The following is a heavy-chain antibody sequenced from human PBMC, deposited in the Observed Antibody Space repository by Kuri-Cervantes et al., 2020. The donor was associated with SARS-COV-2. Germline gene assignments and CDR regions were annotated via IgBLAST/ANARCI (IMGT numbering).Heavy chain of an antibody. D-gene: IGHD6-19*01. V-gene: IGHV3-43*01. CDR1: GFTFDDYT. CDR3: ARDSMGSGWYYYYYYYGMDV. Sequence: GGSLRLSCATFGFTFDDYTMYWVRQTPGKGLEWVSLISWDGGTTLYADSVRGRFITSRDNNKNSLYLQMNSLRAEDTAVYYCARDSMGSGWYYYYYYYGMDVWGQGTTVTVSS. CDR2: ISWDGGTT. J-gene: IGHJ6*02.